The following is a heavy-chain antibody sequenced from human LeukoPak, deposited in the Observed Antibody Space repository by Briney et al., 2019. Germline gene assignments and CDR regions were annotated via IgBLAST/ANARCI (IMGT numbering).Heavy chain of an antibody. J-gene: IGHJ3*02. D-gene: IGHD3-16*01. CDR3: ARDDALGDNALDI. CDR1: GFTVSSYG. V-gene: IGHV3-33*01. Sequence: SLRLSCAASGFTVSSYGMHWVRQAPGQGLEWVAVILNDGSQEKYADSVKGRFTISRDNSKNTLFLQMNSLRAEDTAVYYCARDDALGDNALDIWGQGTMVTVSS. CDR2: ILNDGSQE.